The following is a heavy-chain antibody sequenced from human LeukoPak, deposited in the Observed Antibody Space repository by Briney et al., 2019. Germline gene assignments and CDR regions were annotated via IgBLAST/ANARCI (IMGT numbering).Heavy chain of an antibody. CDR1: GGSISSYY. D-gene: IGHD6-19*01. Sequence: SETLSLTCTVSGGSISSYYWSWIRQPPGKGLEWIGDIYYSGSTNYNPSLQSRVTISVDTSKNQFSLKLSSVTAADTAVYCCAREGALAVAGTGFDYWGQGTLVTVSS. J-gene: IGHJ4*02. CDR2: IYYSGST. V-gene: IGHV4-59*01. CDR3: AREGALAVAGTGFDY.